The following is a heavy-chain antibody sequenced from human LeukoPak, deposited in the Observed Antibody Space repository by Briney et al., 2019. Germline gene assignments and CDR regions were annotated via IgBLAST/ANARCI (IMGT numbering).Heavy chain of an antibody. V-gene: IGHV3-48*01. CDR1: GFTFTTYS. Sequence: GGSLRLSCAASGFTFTTYSMNWVRQAPGKGLEWVSYIGSSGTTIYYADSVKGRFTIFRDNAKNSLYLQMNSLRAEDTAVYYCARRSSIAAAGTKPFDYWGQGTLVTVSS. CDR2: IGSSGTTI. CDR3: ARRSSIAAAGTKPFDY. D-gene: IGHD6-13*01. J-gene: IGHJ4*02.